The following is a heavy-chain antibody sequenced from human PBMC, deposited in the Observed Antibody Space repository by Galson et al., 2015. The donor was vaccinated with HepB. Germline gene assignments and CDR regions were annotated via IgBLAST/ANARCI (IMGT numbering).Heavy chain of an antibody. V-gene: IGHV1-69*01. CDR1: GGTFSSYA. J-gene: IGHJ4*02. Sequence: SCKASGGTFSSYAISWVRQAPGQGLEWMGGIIPIFGTANYAQKFQGRVTITADESTSTAYMELSSLRSEDTAVYYCASRHYDILTGYYSNHDYWGQGTLVTVSS. CDR2: IIPIFGTA. CDR3: ASRHYDILTGYYSNHDY. D-gene: IGHD3-9*01.